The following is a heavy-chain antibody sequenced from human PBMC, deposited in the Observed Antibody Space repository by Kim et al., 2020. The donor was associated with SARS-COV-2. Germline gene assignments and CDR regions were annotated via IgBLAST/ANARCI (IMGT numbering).Heavy chain of an antibody. CDR3: TSVPETTSAFWDACDI. V-gene: IGHV3-73*01. J-gene: IGHJ3*02. D-gene: IGHD1-1*01. Sequence: SLKGRFTISRDDSKSTAYLQMNSLKTEDTAVYYCTSVPETTSAFWDACDIWGQGTMVTVSS.